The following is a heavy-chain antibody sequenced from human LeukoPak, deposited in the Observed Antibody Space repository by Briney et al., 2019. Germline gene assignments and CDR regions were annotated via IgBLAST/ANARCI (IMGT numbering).Heavy chain of an antibody. CDR2: IYHSGST. D-gene: IGHD2-15*01. CDR3: AGTYCSGGSCYSGGFDY. CDR1: GGSISSSSYY. Sequence: TSETLSLTCTVSGGSISSSSYYWDWIRQPPGKGLEWIGSIYHSGSTNYNPSLKSRVTISVDTSKNQFSLKLSSVTAADTAVYYCAGTYCSGGSCYSGGFDYWGQGTLVTVSS. J-gene: IGHJ4*02. V-gene: IGHV4-39*07.